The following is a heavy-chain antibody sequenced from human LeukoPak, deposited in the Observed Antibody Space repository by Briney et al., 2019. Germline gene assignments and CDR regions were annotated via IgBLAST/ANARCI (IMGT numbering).Heavy chain of an antibody. D-gene: IGHD7-27*01. V-gene: IGHV3-21*05. CDR2: IRGSRSGLGSGN. CDR1: GFAFSDYS. Sequence: GGSLRLSCAASGFAFSDYSMNWVRQAPGKGLEWVANIRGSRSGLGSGNYYAGSVKGRFTLSRDNLKNSLYLQMDSLRADDTAFYYCARDDNWGFDYWGQGALVTVSS. CDR3: ARDDNWGFDY. J-gene: IGHJ4*02.